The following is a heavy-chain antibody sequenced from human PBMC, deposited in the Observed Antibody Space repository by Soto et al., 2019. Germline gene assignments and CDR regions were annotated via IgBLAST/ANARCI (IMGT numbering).Heavy chain of an antibody. CDR1: GESISSGGYY. CDR2: IYDSESA. V-gene: IGHV4-31*03. J-gene: IGHJ4*02. Sequence: QVQLQESGPGLVKASQTLSLICSVSGESISSGGYYWSWIRHHPGKGLEWIGYIYDSESAYYNPSLTSRVTISMDTSKNHFAMKLSSVTAADTAVYYCARASRSSSAADYWGQGTLITVSS. CDR3: ARASRSSSAADY. D-gene: IGHD6-6*01.